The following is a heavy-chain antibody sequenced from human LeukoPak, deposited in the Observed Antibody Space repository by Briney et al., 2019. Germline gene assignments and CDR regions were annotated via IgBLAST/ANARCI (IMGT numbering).Heavy chain of an antibody. CDR2: INPNSGGT. J-gene: IGHJ5*02. V-gene: IGHV1-2*02. D-gene: IGHD2-2*01. CDR1: GYTFTGYY. CDR3: ASPDIVVVPAANFSFDP. Sequence: ASVTVSCKASGYTFTGYYMHWVRPAPGQGLEWMGWINPNSGGTNYAQTFQGRVTMTRDTSISTAYMELSRLRSDDTAVYYCASPDIVVVPAANFSFDPWGQGTLVTVSS.